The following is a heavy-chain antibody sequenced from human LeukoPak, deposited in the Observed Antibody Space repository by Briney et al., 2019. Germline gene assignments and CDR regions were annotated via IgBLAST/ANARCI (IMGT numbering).Heavy chain of an antibody. J-gene: IGHJ6*02. V-gene: IGHV1-18*01. CDR2: ISAYNGNT. CDR1: GYTFTSYG. Sequence: ASVKVSCKASGYTFTSYGISWVRQAPGQGLEWMGWISAYNGNTNYAQKLQGRVTMTTDTSTSTAYMELRSLRSDDTAVYYCARDSPLYNWSDVASYYYYGMDVWGQGTTVTVPS. CDR3: ARDSPLYNWSDVASYYYYGMDV. D-gene: IGHD1-1*01.